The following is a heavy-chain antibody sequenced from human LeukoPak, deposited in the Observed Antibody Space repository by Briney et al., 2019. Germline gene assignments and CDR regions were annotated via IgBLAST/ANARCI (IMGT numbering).Heavy chain of an antibody. CDR2: VSTTSTYI. Sequence: PGGSLRLSCAASGFTFSSYTMSWVRQAPGKGLEWVSSVSTTSTYIYYADSMKARFTISRDNAKNSLSLQMNSLRAEDTAVYYCARDLDRNSTSCTGSFGYWGQGTLVTVSS. J-gene: IGHJ4*02. CDR1: GFTFSSYT. D-gene: IGHD2-2*01. V-gene: IGHV3-21*01. CDR3: ARDLDRNSTSCTGSFGY.